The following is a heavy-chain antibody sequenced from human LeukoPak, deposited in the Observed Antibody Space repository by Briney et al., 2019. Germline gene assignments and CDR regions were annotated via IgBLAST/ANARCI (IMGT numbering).Heavy chain of an antibody. CDR2: ISGYNGGT. Sequence: ASVKVSCKASGFIFTKYGISWVRQAPGQGLEWVGWISGYNGGTNYAQKLQGRVTMTTDTSTSTAYMELRSLRSDDTAVYYCARVAMVRGVIMLYYYYGMDVWGQGTTVTVSS. V-gene: IGHV1-18*01. CDR3: ARVAMVRGVIMLYYYYGMDV. CDR1: GFIFTKYG. D-gene: IGHD3-10*01. J-gene: IGHJ6*02.